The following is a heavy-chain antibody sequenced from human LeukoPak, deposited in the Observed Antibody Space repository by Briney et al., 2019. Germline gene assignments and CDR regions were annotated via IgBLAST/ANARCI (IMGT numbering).Heavy chain of an antibody. CDR2: INPSGGST. Sequence: ASVKVSCKASGYTFTSYYMHWVRQAPGQGLEWMGIINPSGGSTSYAQKFQGRVTMTRNTSISTAYMELSSLRSEDTAVYYCASDSGYCSGGSCPYYYGMDVWGQGTTVTVSS. CDR3: ASDSGYCSGGSCPYYYGMDV. V-gene: IGHV1-46*01. CDR1: GYTFTSYY. J-gene: IGHJ6*02. D-gene: IGHD2-15*01.